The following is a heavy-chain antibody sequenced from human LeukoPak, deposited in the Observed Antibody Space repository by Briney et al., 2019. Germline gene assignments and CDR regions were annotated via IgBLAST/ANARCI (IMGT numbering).Heavy chain of an antibody. CDR1: GYTFTSYG. Sequence: ASVKVSCKASGYTFTSYGISWVRQAPGQGLEWMGWISAYNGNTNYAQKLQGRVTMTTDTSTSTAYMELSSLRSEDTAVYYCARDRLREYSSSSSELDYWGQGTLVTVSS. V-gene: IGHV1-18*01. CDR3: ARDRLREYSSSSSELDY. D-gene: IGHD6-6*01. J-gene: IGHJ4*02. CDR2: ISAYNGNT.